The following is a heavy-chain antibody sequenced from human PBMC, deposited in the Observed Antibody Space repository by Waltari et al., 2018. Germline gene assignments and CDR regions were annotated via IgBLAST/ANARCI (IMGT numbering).Heavy chain of an antibody. CDR3: AKDLTVMISYNFDY. D-gene: IGHD2-8*01. J-gene: IGHJ4*02. CDR2: ISGSGDNR. CDR1: GFTFSHFA. Sequence: EVTLVESGGGLVQPGGSLRLSCAASGFTFSHFARSWVRQAPGKGLEWVSSISGSGDNRYSADSLQGRFTVSRDNSKDTVYLQVSSLTAEDTAVYYCAKDLTVMISYNFDYWGQGTLVTVSS. V-gene: IGHV3-23*04.